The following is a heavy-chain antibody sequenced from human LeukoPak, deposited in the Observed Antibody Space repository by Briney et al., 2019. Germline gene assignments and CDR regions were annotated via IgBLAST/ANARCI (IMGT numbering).Heavy chain of an antibody. CDR1: GFTVSSSY. Sequence: GGSLRLSCAASGFTVSSSYMSWVRQAPGKGLEWISYISSSSTIIHYADSEKGRFTISRDDAKNSLYLQMNSLRAEDTAIYYCAKVPRQHDNWFDPWGQGTLVTVSS. CDR2: ISSSSTII. J-gene: IGHJ5*02. CDR3: AKVPRQHDNWFDP. D-gene: IGHD3-9*01. V-gene: IGHV3-48*01.